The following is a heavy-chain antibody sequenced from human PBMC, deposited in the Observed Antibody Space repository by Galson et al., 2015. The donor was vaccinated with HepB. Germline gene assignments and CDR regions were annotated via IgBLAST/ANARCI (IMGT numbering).Heavy chain of an antibody. CDR1: GFTFSSYS. CDR3: ACMVRGVINY. D-gene: IGHD3-10*01. Sequence: SLRLSCAASGFTFSSYSMNWVRQAPGKGLEWVSYISSSIFTIYYADSVKGRFTISSDNAKNSLYLQMNSLRAEDTAVYYCACMVRGVINYWGQGTLVTVSS. V-gene: IGHV3-48*04. CDR2: ISSSIFTI. J-gene: IGHJ4*02.